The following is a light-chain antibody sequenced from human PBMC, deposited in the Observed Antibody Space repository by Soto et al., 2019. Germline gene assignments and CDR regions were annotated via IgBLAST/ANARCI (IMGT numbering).Light chain of an antibody. Sequence: DIQMTQSPTTLSVSVGDTVTITCRASQTISRWLAWYQQKPGKAPRLLIYTASTLESGVPSRFSASGSGTEFTLTISSLHPDDFATYYCQEYNNYRTFGQGTNVDI. V-gene: IGKV1-5*01. J-gene: IGKJ1*01. CDR1: QTISRW. CDR3: QEYNNYRT. CDR2: TAS.